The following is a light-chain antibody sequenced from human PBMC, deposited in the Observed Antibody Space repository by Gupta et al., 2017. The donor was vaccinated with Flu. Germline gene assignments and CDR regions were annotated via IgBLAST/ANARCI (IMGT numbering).Light chain of an antibody. J-gene: IGLJ1*01. CDR3: QAWDTSTYYV. Sequence: SYDLTQPPSVSVSPRQTASITCSGDNLGDKYVCWYQQKPGQSPVLVIYQDNKRPSGIPERFSGSNSGNTGTLTISGTQARDEADYYCQAWDTSTYYVFGTWTKVTVL. CDR1: NLGDKY. CDR2: QDN. V-gene: IGLV3-1*01.